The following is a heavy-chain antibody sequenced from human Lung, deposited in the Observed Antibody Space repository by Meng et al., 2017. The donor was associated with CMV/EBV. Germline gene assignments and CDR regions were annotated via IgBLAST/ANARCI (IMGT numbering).Heavy chain of an antibody. J-gene: IGHJ6*02. CDR1: GFTFSSYW. CDR3: ARAIVVQAAPYYYDYGMDV. V-gene: IGHV3-7*04. CDR2: IKQDGSEK. Sequence: GESXKISCAASGFTFSSYWMSWVRQAPGKGLEWVANIKQDGSEKYYVDSVKGRFTISRDNAKNSLYLQMNSLRAEDTAVYYCARAIVVQAAPYYYDYGMDVWGQGTTVTVSS. D-gene: IGHD2-2*01.